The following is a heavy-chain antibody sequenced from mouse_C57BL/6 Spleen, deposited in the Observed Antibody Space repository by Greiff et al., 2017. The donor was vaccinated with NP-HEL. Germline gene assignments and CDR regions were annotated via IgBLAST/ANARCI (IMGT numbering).Heavy chain of an antibody. D-gene: IGHD1-1*01. CDR3: ARWGYYGSSYGYYAMDY. Sequence: VQLQQSGAELVRPGASVKLSCKASGYTFTDYYINWVKQRPGQGLEWIARIYPGSGNTYYNEKFKGKATLTAEKSSSTAYMQLSSLTSEDSAVYFCARWGYYGSSYGYYAMDYWGQGTSVTVSS. CDR2: IYPGSGNT. CDR1: GYTFTDYY. J-gene: IGHJ4*01. V-gene: IGHV1-76*01.